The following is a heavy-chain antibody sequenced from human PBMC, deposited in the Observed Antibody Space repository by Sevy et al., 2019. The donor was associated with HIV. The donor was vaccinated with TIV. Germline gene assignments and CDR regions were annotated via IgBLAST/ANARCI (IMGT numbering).Heavy chain of an antibody. CDR3: ASYTTGSRGDY. D-gene: IGHD3-16*01. CDR2: INPSDGGT. J-gene: IGHJ4*02. Sequence: ASVKVSCKASGYTITRYYMHWMRQAPGQGLEWRGIINPSDGGTTYAQKFQGRVTMTRDTSTSTVYMELSSLRSEDTAVYYCASYTTGSRGDYWGQGTLVTVSS. V-gene: IGHV1-46*01. CDR1: GYTITRYY.